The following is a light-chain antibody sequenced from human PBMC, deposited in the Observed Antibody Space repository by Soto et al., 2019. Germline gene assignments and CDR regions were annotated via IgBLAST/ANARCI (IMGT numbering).Light chain of an antibody. CDR1: SSDVGGYNC. J-gene: IGLJ2*01. Sequence: QSALTQPPSASGSPGQSVIISCTGTSSDVGGYNCVSWYQQHPGNAPKLMIYEVSKRPSGVPDRFSGSKSGNTASLTVSGLQAEDEADYYCSSYAGSNIPVVFGGGSKLTVL. CDR3: SSYAGSNIPVV. CDR2: EVS. V-gene: IGLV2-8*01.